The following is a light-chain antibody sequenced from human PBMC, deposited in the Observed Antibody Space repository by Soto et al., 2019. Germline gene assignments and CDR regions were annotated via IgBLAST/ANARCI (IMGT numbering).Light chain of an antibody. CDR3: QQYYNRPPWT. CDR2: GAS. V-gene: IGKV3-15*01. CDR1: QSVGSN. Sequence: EIVLTQSPATLSVSPGERATLSCRASQSVGSNLAWYQQKPGQAPRLLIFGASTRATGAPTRFSGSGSGTEFTITISSLQSEDFALYFCQQYYNRPPWTFGQGTKVEIK. J-gene: IGKJ1*01.